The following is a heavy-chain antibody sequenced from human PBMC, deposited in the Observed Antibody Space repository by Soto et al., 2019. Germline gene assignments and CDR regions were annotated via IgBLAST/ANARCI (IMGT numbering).Heavy chain of an antibody. CDR2: ISGRSGTT. CDR1: GFTVGIYA. J-gene: IGHJ2*01. Sequence: GGSLRLSCAASGFTVGIYAMTWVRQAPGKGLEWVSTISGRSGTTSYADSVRGRFTISRDNSKNTLYLQMNNLRAEDTAVYYCAKDAYGWYFDLWGRGTLVTVSS. D-gene: IGHD4-17*01. V-gene: IGHV3-23*01. CDR3: AKDAYGWYFDL.